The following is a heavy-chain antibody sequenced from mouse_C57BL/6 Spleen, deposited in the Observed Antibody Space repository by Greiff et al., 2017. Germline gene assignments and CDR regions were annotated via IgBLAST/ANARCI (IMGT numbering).Heavy chain of an antibody. CDR2: IDPSDSYT. CDR1: GYTFTSYW. D-gene: IGHD4-1*01. CDR3: ARGSGSWFAY. Sequence: QVQLKQPGAELVMPGASVKLSCKASGYTFTSYWMHWVKQRPGQGLEWIGEIDPSDSYTNYNQKFKGKSTLTVDKSSRTAYMQLSSLTSEDSAVYYCARGSGSWFAYWGQGTLVTVAA. J-gene: IGHJ3*01. V-gene: IGHV1-69*01.